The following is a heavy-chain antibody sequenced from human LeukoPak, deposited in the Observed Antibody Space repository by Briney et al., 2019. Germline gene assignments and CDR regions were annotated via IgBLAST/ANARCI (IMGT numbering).Heavy chain of an antibody. Sequence: PGGSLRLSCAASGFTFSSYAMSWVRQAPGKGLEWVSSISSSAVTIYYADSVKGRFTISRDNAQNSLYLQMDSLRAEDTALYYCARARGYYDPFDSWGQGTLVTVSS. CDR3: ARARGYYDPFDS. V-gene: IGHV3-48*04. D-gene: IGHD3-22*01. J-gene: IGHJ4*02. CDR2: ISSSAVTI. CDR1: GFTFSSYA.